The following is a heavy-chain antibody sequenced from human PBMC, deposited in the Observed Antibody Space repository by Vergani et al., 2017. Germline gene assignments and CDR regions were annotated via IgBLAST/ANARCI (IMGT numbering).Heavy chain of an antibody. CDR2: ISYDGTEK. V-gene: IGHV3-30*19. Sequence: QVQLVESGGGVVQPGRSLILSCAASGFRFSSYGMNWVRQAPGKGLEWVAVISYDGTEKKYADSVNGRFTISRDNSKKMMSLQMNSLRVEDTAVYYCARGGKGIIMVVPSTHLWGQGTQVSVS. CDR3: ARGGKGIIMVVPSTHL. CDR1: GFRFSSYG. J-gene: IGHJ4*02. D-gene: IGHD2-15*01.